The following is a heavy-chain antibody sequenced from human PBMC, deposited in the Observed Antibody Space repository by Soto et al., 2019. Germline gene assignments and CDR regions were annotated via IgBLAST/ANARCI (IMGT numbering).Heavy chain of an antibody. CDR1: GFSLSSYT. J-gene: IGHJ6*02. CDR2: ITRIDAYV. V-gene: IGHV3-21*05. Sequence: AQLVEFGGGLVKPGGSLRLSCAASGFSLSSYTVNWVRQAPGKGLEWVSWITRIDAYVYYLDSVEARFTISRDNAKNSVHLQMNALRVGDSAVYYGAKMSLSLSRGAISANHYGMDAWGQGTTVIGSS. D-gene: IGHD3-10*01. CDR3: AKMSLSLSRGAISANHYGMDA.